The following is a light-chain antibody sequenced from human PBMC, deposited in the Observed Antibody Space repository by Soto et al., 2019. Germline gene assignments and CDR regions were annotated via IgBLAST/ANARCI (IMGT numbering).Light chain of an antibody. V-gene: IGLV2-18*02. Sequence: QSVLPKPPSVSGSPRQSVTISCTGTSSDVGGYNRVSWYQQPPGKAPKLLIYDVSNRPSGGSTRFSGSKSGNTASLTISGLQAEDEADYYCTSYATGSAYVFGPGTKVTVL. CDR2: DVS. J-gene: IGLJ1*01. CDR3: TSYATGSAYV. CDR1: SSDVGGYNR.